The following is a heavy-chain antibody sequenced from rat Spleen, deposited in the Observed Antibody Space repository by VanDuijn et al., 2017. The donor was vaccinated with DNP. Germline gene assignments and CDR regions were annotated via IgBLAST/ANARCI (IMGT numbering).Heavy chain of an antibody. CDR3: ARESTSIYWYFDF. Sequence: EVQLVESGGGLVQPGRSLKLSCAASGFTFSNYYMAWVRQAPKKGLEWVAAISPSGSRTYYLDSVKGRFTISRDDAKSSPYLQMNSLKPEDTATYYCARESTSIYWYFDFWGPGTMVTVSS. CDR2: ISPSGSRT. D-gene: IGHD3-1*01. J-gene: IGHJ1*01. V-gene: IGHV5-25*01. CDR1: GFTFSNYY.